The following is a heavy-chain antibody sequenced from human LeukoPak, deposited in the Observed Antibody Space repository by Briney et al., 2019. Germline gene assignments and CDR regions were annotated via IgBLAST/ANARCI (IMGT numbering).Heavy chain of an antibody. J-gene: IGHJ4*02. CDR3: AKDPYDSSWYKVGYYFDY. Sequence: GGSLRLSCAASGLTFSSYGMHWVRQAPGKGLEWVAVIWYDGSNKYYADSVKGRFTISRDNSKNTLYLQMNSLRAEDTAVYYCAKDPYDSSWYKVGYYFDYWGQGTLVTVSS. CDR1: GLTFSSYG. D-gene: IGHD6-13*01. V-gene: IGHV3-33*06. CDR2: IWYDGSNK.